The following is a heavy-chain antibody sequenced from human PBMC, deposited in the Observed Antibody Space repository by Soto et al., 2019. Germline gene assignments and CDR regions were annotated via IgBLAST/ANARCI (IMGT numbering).Heavy chain of an antibody. Sequence: QVQLQESGPGLVKPSGTLSLTCAVSGGSISSSSWWTWVRQSPGKGLEWIGEIFESGATNYNPSLNSRLTISVDKSKNQFSLNLSSFTAADTAVYFCTTSHAGELNNWGQGTLVTVSS. CDR2: IFESGAT. J-gene: IGHJ4*02. CDR1: GGSISSSSW. D-gene: IGHD1-7*01. CDR3: TTSHAGELNN. V-gene: IGHV4-4*02.